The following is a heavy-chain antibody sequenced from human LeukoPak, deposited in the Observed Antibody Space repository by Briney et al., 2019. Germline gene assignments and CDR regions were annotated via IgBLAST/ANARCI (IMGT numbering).Heavy chain of an antibody. V-gene: IGHV3-53*01. CDR3: ARDTRLIRITMTYAFDI. CDR1: GFTVSSNY. CDR2: IYSGGST. J-gene: IGHJ3*02. Sequence: PGGSLRLSCAASGFTVSSNYMSWVRQAPGKGLEWVSVIYSGGSTYYADSVKGRFTISRDNSKNTLYLQMNSLRAEDTAVYYCARDTRLIRITMTYAFDIWGQGTMVTVSS. D-gene: IGHD3-22*01.